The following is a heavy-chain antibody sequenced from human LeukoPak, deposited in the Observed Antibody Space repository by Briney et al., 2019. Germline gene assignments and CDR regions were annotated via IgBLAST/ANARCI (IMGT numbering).Heavy chain of an antibody. V-gene: IGHV4-4*02. CDR2: IYHSGST. D-gene: IGHD6-13*01. J-gene: IGHJ3*02. Sequence: SETLSLTCAVSGGSISSSNWWSWVRQPPGKGLEWIGEIYHSGSTNYNPSLKSRITISVDKSKNQFSLKLSSVTAADTAVYYCARDRWSRMGSSSQHGAFDIWGQGTMVTVSS. CDR1: GGSISSSNW. CDR3: ARDRWSRMGSSSQHGAFDI.